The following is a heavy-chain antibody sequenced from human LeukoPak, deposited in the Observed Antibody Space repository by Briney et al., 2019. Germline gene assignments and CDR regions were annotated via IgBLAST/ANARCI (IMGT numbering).Heavy chain of an antibody. CDR1: GYPFTGYY. Sequence: ASVKVSCKASGYPFTGYYMHWVRQAPGQGLEWMGWINPNSGGTNYAQKFQGRVTMTRDTSISTAYMELSRLRSDDTAVYYCARRRRPVYSSGWFRREDWFDPWGQGTLVTVSS. V-gene: IGHV1-2*02. J-gene: IGHJ5*02. D-gene: IGHD6-19*01. CDR2: INPNSGGT. CDR3: ARRRRPVYSSGWFRREDWFDP.